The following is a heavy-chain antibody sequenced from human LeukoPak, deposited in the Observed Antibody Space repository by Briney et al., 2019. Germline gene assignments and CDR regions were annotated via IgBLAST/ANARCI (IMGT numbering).Heavy chain of an antibody. CDR2: INHSGST. Sequence: PSETLSLTCAVYGGSFSGYYWSWIRQPPGKGLEWIGEINHSGSTNYNPSLKSRVTISVDTSKNQFSLKLSSVTAADTAAYYCARASMGVRLNDYWGQGTLVTVSS. CDR1: GGSFSGYY. V-gene: IGHV4-34*01. D-gene: IGHD3-10*01. CDR3: ARASMGVRLNDY. J-gene: IGHJ4*02.